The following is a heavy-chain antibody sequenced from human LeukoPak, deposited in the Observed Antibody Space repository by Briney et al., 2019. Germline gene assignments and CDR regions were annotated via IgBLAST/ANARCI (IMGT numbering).Heavy chain of an antibody. CDR2: IYYSGST. CDR1: GGSISSSSYY. D-gene: IGHD3-10*01. CDR3: ARQTGSGLFILP. Sequence: SETLSLTCTVSGGSISSSSYYWGWIRQPLGKGLEWIGSIYYSGSTYYNPSLKSRVTISVDTSKNQFSLKLNSVTAADTAVYFCARQTGSGLFILPGGQGTLVTVSS. J-gene: IGHJ4*02. V-gene: IGHV4-39*01.